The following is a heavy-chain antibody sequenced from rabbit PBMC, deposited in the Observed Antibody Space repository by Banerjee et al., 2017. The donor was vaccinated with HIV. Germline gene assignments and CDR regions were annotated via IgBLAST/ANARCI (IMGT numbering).Heavy chain of an antibody. CDR3: VREWSGHGFNL. V-gene: IGHV1S43*01. CDR1: GFSFSNKYV. Sequence: QEQLEESGGDLVKPEGSLTLTCTASGFSFSNKYVMCWVRQAPGKGLEWIACINTSSGNTVYATWAKGPFTISRSTSLNTVDLKMTSLTAADTATYFCVREWSGHGFNLWGPGTLVTVS. D-gene: IGHD3-1*01. CDR2: INTSSGNT. J-gene: IGHJ4*01.